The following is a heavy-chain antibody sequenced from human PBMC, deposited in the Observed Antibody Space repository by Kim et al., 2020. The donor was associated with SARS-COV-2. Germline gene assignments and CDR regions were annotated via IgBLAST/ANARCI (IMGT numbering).Heavy chain of an antibody. V-gene: IGHV1-69*13. CDR3: TRGDSSSGGYFDY. D-gene: IGHD6-13*01. J-gene: IGHJ4*02. CDR2: IIPIFGTA. Sequence: SVKVSCKASGGTFSSYAISWVRQAPGQGLEWMGGIIPIFGTANYAQKFQGRVTITADESTSTAYMELSSLRSEDTAVYYCTRGDSSSGGYFDYWGQGTLVTVSS. CDR1: GGTFSSYA.